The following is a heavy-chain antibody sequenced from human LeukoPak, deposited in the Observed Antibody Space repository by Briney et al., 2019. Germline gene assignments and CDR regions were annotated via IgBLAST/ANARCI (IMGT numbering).Heavy chain of an antibody. D-gene: IGHD3/OR15-3a*01. J-gene: IGHJ4*02. CDR2: ISDSGNT. V-gene: IGHV4-59*01. CDR3: ARVGRGHFDY. Sequence: SETLSLTCTVSGGSISTYYWSWIRQPPGKGLEWIGYISDSGNTNCNPSIESPVTISVDTSKNQFSLKLSSVTAADTAVYYCARVGRGHFDYWGQGTLVTVSS. CDR1: GGSISTYY.